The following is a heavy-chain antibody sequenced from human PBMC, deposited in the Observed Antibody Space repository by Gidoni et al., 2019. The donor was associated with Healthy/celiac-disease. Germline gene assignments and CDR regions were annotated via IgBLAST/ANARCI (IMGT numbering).Heavy chain of an antibody. V-gene: IGHV3-30*18. CDR3: AKTYSSGWYAYFQY. D-gene: IGHD6-19*01. J-gene: IGHJ1*01. CDR2: ISYDGSNK. CDR1: GFTFSSYG. Sequence: QVQLVESGGGVVQPGRSLRLSCAASGFTFSSYGMHWVRQAPGKGLEWVAVISYDGSNKYYADSVKGRFTISRDNSKNTLYLQMNSLRAEDTAVYYCAKTYSSGWYAYFQYWGQGTLVTVSS.